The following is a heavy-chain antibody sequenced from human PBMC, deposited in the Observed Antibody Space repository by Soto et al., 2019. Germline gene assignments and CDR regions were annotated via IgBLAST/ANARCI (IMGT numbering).Heavy chain of an antibody. CDR3: VRPRGPYYYYYGVDV. D-gene: IGHD6-25*01. V-gene: IGHV5-51*01. CDR1: GFSFTSYW. CDR2: IYPGDSNT. J-gene: IGHJ6*02. Sequence: PGESLKISCKASGFSFTSYWIGWVRQKPGKGLEWMGIIYPGDSNTRYSPSFQGQVTIPADKSISSAYLQWSSLKASDTAMYYCVRPRGPYYYYYGVDVWGQGTTVTVSS.